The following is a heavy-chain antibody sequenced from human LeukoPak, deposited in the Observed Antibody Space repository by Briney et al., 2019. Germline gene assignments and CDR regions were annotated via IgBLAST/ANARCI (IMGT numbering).Heavy chain of an antibody. CDR3: ARAPYGSGSYSGSDY. D-gene: IGHD3-10*01. CDR2: ISGSGGST. Sequence: GGSLRLSCAASGFTFSSYGMSWVRQAPGKGLEWVSAISGSGGSTYYADSVKGRFTISRDNAKNSLYLQMNSLRAEDTAVYYCARAPYGSGSYSGSDYWGQGTLVTVSS. CDR1: GFTFSSYG. V-gene: IGHV3-23*01. J-gene: IGHJ4*02.